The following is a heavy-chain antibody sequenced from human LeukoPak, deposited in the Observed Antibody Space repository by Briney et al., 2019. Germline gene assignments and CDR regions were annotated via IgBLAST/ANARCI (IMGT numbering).Heavy chain of an antibody. V-gene: IGHV4-59*08. D-gene: IGHD1-1*01. CDR1: GGSISSYY. CDR3: ARHRSVHYDAFDM. CDR2: IYYSGST. J-gene: IGHJ3*02. Sequence: ASETLSLTCTVSGGSISSYYWSWIRQPPGKGLEWIGYIYYSGSTNYNPSLKSRVTISVDRSKNQFSLKLSSVTAADTAVYYCARHRSVHYDAFDMWGQGTMVTVSS.